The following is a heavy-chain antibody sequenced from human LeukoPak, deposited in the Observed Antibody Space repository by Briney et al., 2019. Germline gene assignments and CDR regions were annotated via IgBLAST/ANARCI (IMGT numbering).Heavy chain of an antibody. CDR2: IYYSGST. J-gene: IGHJ6*03. D-gene: IGHD5-24*01. CDR1: GGSISSGGYY. V-gene: IGHV4-31*03. Sequence: SETLSLTCTVSGGSISSGGYYWSWIRQHPGKGLEWIGYIYYSGSTYYNPSLKSRVTISVDTSKNQFSLKLSSVTAADTAVYYCARVPPTRDGENYYYYYMDVWGKGTTVTVSS. CDR3: ARVPPTRDGENYYYYYMDV.